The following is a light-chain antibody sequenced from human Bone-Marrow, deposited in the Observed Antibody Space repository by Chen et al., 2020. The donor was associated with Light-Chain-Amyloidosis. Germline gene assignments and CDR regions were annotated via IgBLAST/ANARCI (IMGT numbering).Light chain of an antibody. J-gene: IGLJ2*01. CDR1: KLGSKY. Sequence: SYELTQPPSVSVSPGQTGTITCSGPKLGSKYASWYQHKPGQSPVLVIYQDDKRPSGIPERFSGSTSGNTATLTISGTQAVDAADYYCQQYDNLSLTFGGGTK. V-gene: IGLV3-1*01. CDR2: QDD. CDR3: QQYDNLSLT.